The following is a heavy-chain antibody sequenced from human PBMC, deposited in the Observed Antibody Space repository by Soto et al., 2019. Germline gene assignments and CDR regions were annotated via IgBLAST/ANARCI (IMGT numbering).Heavy chain of an antibody. D-gene: IGHD2-15*01. CDR3: AGGNSLYYFDY. V-gene: IGHV1-46*01. CDR2: ISPSGGST. J-gene: IGHJ4*02. Sequence: ASVKVSCKASGYTFTSYYMHWVRQAPGQGLEWMGIISPSGGSTSYAQKFQGRVTMTRDTSTSTVYMELSSLRSEDTAVYYCAGGNSLYYFDYWGQGTLVTVSS. CDR1: GYTFTSYY.